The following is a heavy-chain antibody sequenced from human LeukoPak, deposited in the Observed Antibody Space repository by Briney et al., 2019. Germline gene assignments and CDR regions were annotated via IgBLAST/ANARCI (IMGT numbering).Heavy chain of an antibody. D-gene: IGHD4-17*01. J-gene: IGHJ2*01. CDR3: ARDEDYGDYEYLDL. Sequence: GGSLRLSCAASGFTFSSYSMNWVRQALGKGLEWVSYISSSSYYIYYAASVKGRFTISRDNAKNSLYLQMNSLRAEDTAVYYCARDEDYGDYEYLDLWGRGTLVTVSS. CDR1: GFTFSSYS. CDR2: ISSSSYYI. V-gene: IGHV3-21*01.